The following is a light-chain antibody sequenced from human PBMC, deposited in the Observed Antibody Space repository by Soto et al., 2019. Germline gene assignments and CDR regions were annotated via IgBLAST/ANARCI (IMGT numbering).Light chain of an antibody. CDR2: DAS. V-gene: IGKV3-11*01. CDR1: QSVSSY. J-gene: IGKJ5*01. CDR3: QQYNNWPPIN. Sequence: EIVLTQSRATLSWSPGEIATLSCRSSQSVSSYLAWYQQKPGQAPRLLIYDASNRATGIPARFSGSGSGTDFTLTIRSLEPEDFAVYYCQQYNNWPPINCGQGKRRGIK.